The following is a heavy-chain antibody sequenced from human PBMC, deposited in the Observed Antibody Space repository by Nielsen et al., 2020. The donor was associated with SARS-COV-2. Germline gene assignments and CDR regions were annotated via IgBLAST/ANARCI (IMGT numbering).Heavy chain of an antibody. CDR3: ARGTDHTSHFDY. V-gene: IGHV3-30*03. CDR2: ISYDGSIK. J-gene: IGHJ4*02. D-gene: IGHD3/OR15-3a*01. CDR1: GFTFTNFG. Sequence: GESLKISCAASGFTFTNFGMHWVRQSPTKGLEWVAMISYDGSIKNYRDSVKGRFSISRDTSKNTLDLQLHSLRDEDTAVYYCARGTDHTSHFDYWGQGILVAVSS.